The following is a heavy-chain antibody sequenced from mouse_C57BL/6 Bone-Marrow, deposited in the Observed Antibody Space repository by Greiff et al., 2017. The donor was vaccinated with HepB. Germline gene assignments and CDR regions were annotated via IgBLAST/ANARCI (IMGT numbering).Heavy chain of an antibody. J-gene: IGHJ2*01. CDR1: GFPITSGYY. D-gene: IGHD2-4*01. Sequence: ESGPGLVKPSQSLFLTCSLTGFPITSGYYWIWIRQSPGKPLEWMGYITHSGETFYNPSLQSPISITRETSKNQFFLQLNSVTTEDTAMYYCAGAVYDYDGLDYWGQGTTLTVSS. CDR2: ITHSGET. V-gene: IGHV12-3*01. CDR3: AGAVYDYDGLDY.